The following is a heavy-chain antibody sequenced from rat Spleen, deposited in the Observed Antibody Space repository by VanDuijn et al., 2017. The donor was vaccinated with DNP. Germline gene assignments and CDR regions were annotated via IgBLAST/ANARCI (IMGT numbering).Heavy chain of an antibody. J-gene: IGHJ3*01. CDR1: GFTFNVYW. V-gene: IGHV5-31*01. CDR2: LTSSADVT. Sequence: EVQLVESGGDLVQSGRSLKLSCVASGFTFNVYWMTWIRQVPGKGLEWVASLTSSADVTYYSASVKGRFTISRDNAKSTLYLQMNSLRSEDTATYYCARPLTTRAGGFAYWGQGTLVTVSS. D-gene: IGHD1-4*01. CDR3: ARPLTTRAGGFAY.